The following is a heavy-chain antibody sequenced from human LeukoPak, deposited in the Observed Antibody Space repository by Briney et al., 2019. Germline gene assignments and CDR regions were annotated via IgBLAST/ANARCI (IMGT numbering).Heavy chain of an antibody. Sequence: GGSLRLSCAASGFTFDNYWMHWVRQVPGKGLVWVSRINYDGSTNYADSVKGRFTISRDNARNTLYMQMNSLRVEDTAVYYCVRGCSSTSCYPFDCWGQGTLVTVSS. CDR3: VRGCSSTSCYPFDC. CDR2: INYDGST. D-gene: IGHD2-2*01. J-gene: IGHJ4*02. CDR1: GFTFDNYW. V-gene: IGHV3-74*01.